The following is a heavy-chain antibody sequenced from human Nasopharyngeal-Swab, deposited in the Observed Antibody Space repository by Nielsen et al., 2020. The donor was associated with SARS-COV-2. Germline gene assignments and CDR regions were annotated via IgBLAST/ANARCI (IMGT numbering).Heavy chain of an antibody. CDR2: IIPIFGTA. V-gene: IGHV1-69*01. D-gene: IGHD6-19*01. Sequence: WVRQAPGQGLEWMGGIIPIFGTANYAQKFQGRVTITADESTSTAYMELSSLRSEDTAVYYCARGDSPYSSGWYVPSGLYYYYYMDVWGKGTTVTVSS. J-gene: IGHJ6*03. CDR3: ARGDSPYSSGWYVPSGLYYYYYMDV.